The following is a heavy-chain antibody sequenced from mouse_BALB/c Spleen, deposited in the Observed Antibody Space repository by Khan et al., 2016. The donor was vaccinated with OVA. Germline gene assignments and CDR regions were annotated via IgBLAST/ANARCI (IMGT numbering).Heavy chain of an antibody. CDR2: IYTGGGYT. D-gene: IGHD3-1*01. V-gene: IGHV1-63*02. J-gene: IGHJ2*01. Sequence: QVQLQQSGAELVRPGTSVKMSCTAAGYTFNNYWIGWVKQPPGHGLEWIGDIYTGGGYTYYTEKFKGKVILTADTSSSTAYMQVSSLTSEDSAIYYCARREAARATWDYFDYWGQGTTLTVSS. CDR3: ARREAARATWDYFDY. CDR1: GYTFNNYW.